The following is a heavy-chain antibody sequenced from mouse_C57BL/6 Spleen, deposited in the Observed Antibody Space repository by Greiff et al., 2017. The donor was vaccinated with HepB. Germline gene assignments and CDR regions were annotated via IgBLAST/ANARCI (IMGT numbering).Heavy chain of an antibody. V-gene: IGHV1-61*01. J-gene: IGHJ4*01. D-gene: IGHD2-4*01. Sequence: QVQLQQSGAELVRPGSSVKLSCKASGYTFTSYWMDWVKQRPGQGLEWIGNIYPSDSETYYNQKFKDKATLTVDKSSSTAYMQLSSLTSEDSAVYYCARADYDGYYYAIDCWGKGTSVTVSS. CDR1: GYTFTSYW. CDR2: IYPSDSET. CDR3: ARADYDGYYYAIDC.